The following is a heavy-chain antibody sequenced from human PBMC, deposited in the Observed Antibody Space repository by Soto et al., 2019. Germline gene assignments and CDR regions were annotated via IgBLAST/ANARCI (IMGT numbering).Heavy chain of an antibody. V-gene: IGHV4-39*01. CDR1: GGSISSSSYY. CDR3: ASQESSGWYSVCYFDY. Sequence: PSETLSLTCTVSGGSISSSSYYWGWIRQPPGTGLEWIGSIYYSGSTYYNPSLKSRVTISVDTSKNQFSLKLSSVTAADTAVYNCASQESSGWYSVCYFDYCGQGTQVTVSS. D-gene: IGHD6-19*01. J-gene: IGHJ4*02. CDR2: IYYSGST.